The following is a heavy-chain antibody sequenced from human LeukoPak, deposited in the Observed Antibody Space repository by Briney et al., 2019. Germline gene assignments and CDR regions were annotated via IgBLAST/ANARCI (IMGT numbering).Heavy chain of an antibody. CDR1: GLPCGSYA. V-gene: IGHV3-23*01. CDR3: AKGPDYQPLY. D-gene: IGHD2-2*01. J-gene: IGHJ4*02. CDR2: ISGSGGSN. Sequence: GVSLRLSCAASGLPCGSYAMTWVSHAPGKALEGVSSISGSGGSNYYHDSVQGRFTISRDNSKNTMYLQMNSLRVEDTAVYYCAKGPDYQPLYWGQGTVVTVSS.